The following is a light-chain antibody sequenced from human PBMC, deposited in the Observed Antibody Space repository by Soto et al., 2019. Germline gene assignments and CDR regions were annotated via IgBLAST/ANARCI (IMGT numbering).Light chain of an antibody. V-gene: IGLV4-69*02. CDR3: QTWGTAIRV. CDR1: SGHNSYA. CDR2: VNSDGSH. J-gene: IGLJ3*02. Sequence: QLVLTQSPSASASLGASVRLTCTLSSGHNSYAIAWHQQQPEKGPRYLMKVNSDGSHSKGDGIPDRFSGSSSGAERYLTISSLQSEDEADYYCQTWGTAIRVFGGGTQLTVL.